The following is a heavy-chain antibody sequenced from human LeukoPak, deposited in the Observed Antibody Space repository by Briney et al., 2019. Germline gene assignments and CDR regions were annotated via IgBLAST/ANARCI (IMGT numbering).Heavy chain of an antibody. CDR3: ARTPHYYGSGSYYRYNWFDP. CDR1: GGSFSGYY. CDR2: INHSGST. J-gene: IGHJ5*02. Sequence: SETLSLTCAVYGGSFSGYYWSWIRQPPGKGLEWIGEINHSGSTNYNPSLKSRVTISVDTSKNQLSLKLSSVTAADTAVYYCARTPHYYGSGSYYRYNWFDPWGQGTLVTVSS. V-gene: IGHV4-34*01. D-gene: IGHD3-10*01.